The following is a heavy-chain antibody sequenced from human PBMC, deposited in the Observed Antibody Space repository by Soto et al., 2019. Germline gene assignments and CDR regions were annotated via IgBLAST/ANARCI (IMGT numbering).Heavy chain of an antibody. CDR3: ARLIPTTGLRDWFDP. Sequence: PSETLSLTCTVSGDSINSYSWTWIRQSPGKGLEWIGYILYSGITNYNPSLKSRVTISLDTSKNQFSLRLNSVTAADTAVYYCARLIPTTGLRDWFDPWGQGALVTVSS. D-gene: IGHD1-1*01. V-gene: IGHV4-59*01. CDR2: ILYSGIT. CDR1: GDSINSYS. J-gene: IGHJ5*02.